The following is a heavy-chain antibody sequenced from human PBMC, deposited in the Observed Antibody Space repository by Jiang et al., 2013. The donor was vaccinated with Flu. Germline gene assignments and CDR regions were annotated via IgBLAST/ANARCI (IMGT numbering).Heavy chain of an antibody. CDR3: GRVGYGDLVGAVDY. Sequence: GAEVKKPGASVKVSCKASGYTFHSFAMHWVRQAPGQRLEWMGWINVGNGDSDNDNTKYSQKFQGRVTITRDTSASTAYMELSSLRFEDTALYFCGRVGYGDLVGAVDYWGQGTLVTVSS. J-gene: IGHJ4*02. D-gene: IGHD4-17*01. V-gene: IGHV1-3*01. CDR2: INVGNGDSDNDNT. CDR1: GYTFHSFA.